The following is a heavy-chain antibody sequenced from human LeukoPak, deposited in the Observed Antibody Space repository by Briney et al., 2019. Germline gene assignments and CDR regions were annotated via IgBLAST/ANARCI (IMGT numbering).Heavy chain of an antibody. J-gene: IGHJ4*02. CDR2: IYYSGST. CDR3: ARDSGSSLDY. D-gene: IGHD6-6*01. Sequence: SEALSLTCTVSGGSISSYYWSWIRQPPGKGLEWIGYIYYSGSTNYNPSLKSRVTISVDTSKNQFSLKLSSVTAADTAVYYCARDSGSSLDYWGQGTLVTVSS. V-gene: IGHV4-59*01. CDR1: GGSISSYY.